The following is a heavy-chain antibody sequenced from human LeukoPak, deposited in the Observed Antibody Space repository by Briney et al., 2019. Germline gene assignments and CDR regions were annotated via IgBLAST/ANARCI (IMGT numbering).Heavy chain of an antibody. CDR1: GFTFSSYS. V-gene: IGHV3-21*01. D-gene: IGHD3-3*01. CDR2: ISSSSSYI. Sequence: PGGCLRLSCAASGFTFSSYSMNWVSQAPGKGLEWVSSISSSSSYIYYADSVKGRFTISRDNAKNSLYLQMNSLRAEDTAVYYCARSGVWSGYYAYYYYYYMDVWGKGTTVTVSS. J-gene: IGHJ6*03. CDR3: ARSGVWSGYYAYYYYYYMDV.